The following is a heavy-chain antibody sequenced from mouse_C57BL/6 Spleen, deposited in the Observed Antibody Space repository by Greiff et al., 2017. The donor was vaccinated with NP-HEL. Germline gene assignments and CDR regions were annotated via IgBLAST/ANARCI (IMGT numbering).Heavy chain of an antibody. J-gene: IGHJ4*01. Sequence: QVQLQQSGAELAKPGASVKLSCTASGYTFTSYCMPWVKQRPGQGLEWIGYINPSSGYTKYTQKFKDKATFTADKSTSTAYMQLSSLTYEDSAVYYSARWPHSNWAMDYWGQGTSVTVSS. V-gene: IGHV1-7*01. CDR1: GYTFTSYC. D-gene: IGHD2-5*01. CDR2: INPSSGYT. CDR3: ARWPHSNWAMDY.